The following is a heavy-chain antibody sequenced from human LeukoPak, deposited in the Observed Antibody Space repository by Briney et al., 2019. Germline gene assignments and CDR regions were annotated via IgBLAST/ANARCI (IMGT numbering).Heavy chain of an antibody. V-gene: IGHV4-59*01. CDR3: ARIPWTASPIFDP. CDR1: GGSISSYY. CDR2: IYYSGST. J-gene: IGHJ5*02. Sequence: SETLSLTCTVSGGSISSYYWSWIRQPPGKGLEWIGYIYYSGSTNYNPSLKSRVTISVDTSKNQFSLKLSSVTAADTAVYYCARIPWTASPIFDPWGQETLVTVSS. D-gene: IGHD1-1*01.